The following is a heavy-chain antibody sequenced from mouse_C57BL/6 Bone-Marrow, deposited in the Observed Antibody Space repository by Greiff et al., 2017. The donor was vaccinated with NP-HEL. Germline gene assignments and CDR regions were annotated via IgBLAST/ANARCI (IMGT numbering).Heavy chain of an antibody. CDR2: IYPGDGDT. D-gene: IGHD2-5*01. J-gene: IGHJ2*01. CDR1: GYAFSSYW. CDR3: ARRGSGYSNGGDY. V-gene: IGHV1-80*01. Sequence: QVQLQQSGAELVKPGASVKISCKASGYAFSSYWMNWVKQRPGKGLEWIGQIYPGDGDTNYNGKFKGKATLTADKSSSTAYMQLSSLTSEDAAVYFWARRGSGYSNGGDYWGQGTTLTVSS.